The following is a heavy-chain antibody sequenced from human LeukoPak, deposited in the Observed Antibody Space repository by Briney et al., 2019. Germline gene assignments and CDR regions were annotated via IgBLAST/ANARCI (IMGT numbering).Heavy chain of an antibody. CDR1: GYTFTNYG. D-gene: IGHD2-15*01. J-gene: IGHJ4*02. V-gene: IGHV1-18*01. CDR2: ISTYNGNT. CDR3: ARGDLLAVVPYW. Sequence: ASVKVSCKASGYTFTNYGVSWVRQAPGQGLEWMGWISTYNGNTNYAQSLQGRVTMTTDTSTGTAYMELRSLRSEDTAVYYCARGDLLAVVPYWWGQGTLVTVSS.